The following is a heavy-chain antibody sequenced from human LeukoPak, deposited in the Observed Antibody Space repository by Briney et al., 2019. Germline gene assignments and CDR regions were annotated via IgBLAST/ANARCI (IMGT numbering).Heavy chain of an antibody. V-gene: IGHV3-23*01. CDR1: GFTFSSYA. CDR3: AKDQGRWLQLYGMDV. Sequence: GGSLRLSCAASGFTFSSYAMSWVRQAPGKGLEWVSAISGSGGSIYYADSVKGRFTISRDNSKNTLYLQMNSLRAEDTAVYYCAKDQGRWLQLYGMDVWGQGTTVTVSS. D-gene: IGHD5-24*01. J-gene: IGHJ6*02. CDR2: ISGSGGSI.